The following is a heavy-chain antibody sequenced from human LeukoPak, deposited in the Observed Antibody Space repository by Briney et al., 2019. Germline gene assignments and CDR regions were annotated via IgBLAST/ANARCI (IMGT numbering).Heavy chain of an antibody. CDR3: ARDEIVATTDY. J-gene: IGHJ4*02. D-gene: IGHD5-12*01. CDR2: ISSSSSTI. Sequence: GGSLRLSCAASGFTFTTYSMNWVRQAPGKGLEWVSYISSSSSTIYYADSVKGRFTISRDNAKNSLYLQMNTLRAEDTAVYYCARDEIVATTDYWGQGTLVTASS. CDR1: GFTFTTYS. V-gene: IGHV3-48*01.